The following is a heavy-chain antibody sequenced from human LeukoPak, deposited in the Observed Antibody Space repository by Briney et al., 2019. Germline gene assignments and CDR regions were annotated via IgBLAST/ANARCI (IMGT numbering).Heavy chain of an antibody. D-gene: IGHD1-7*01. CDR1: GFTFSSYS. J-gene: IGHJ6*03. V-gene: IGHV3-48*01. Sequence: GGSLRLSCAASGFTFSSYSMNWVRQAPGKGLEWVSFISSSGDTIYYADSVKGRFTISRDNSKNTLFLQMNSLRAEDTAVYYCAKRRGLELLYYYYMDVWGKGTTVTVSS. CDR3: AKRRGLELLYYYYMDV. CDR2: ISSSGDTI.